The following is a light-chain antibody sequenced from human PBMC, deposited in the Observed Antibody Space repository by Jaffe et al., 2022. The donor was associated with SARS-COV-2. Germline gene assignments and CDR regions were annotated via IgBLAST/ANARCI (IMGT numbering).Light chain of an antibody. J-gene: IGLJ2*01. CDR3: SSYTSSSTLDVV. CDR1: SSDVGGYNY. Sequence: QSALTQPASVSGSPGQSITISCTGTSSDVGGYNYVSWYQQHPGKAPKLMIYEVSNRPSGVPDRFSGSKSGNTASLTISGLQAEDEADYYCSSYTSSSTLDVVFGGGTKLTVL. CDR2: EVS. V-gene: IGLV2-14*01.